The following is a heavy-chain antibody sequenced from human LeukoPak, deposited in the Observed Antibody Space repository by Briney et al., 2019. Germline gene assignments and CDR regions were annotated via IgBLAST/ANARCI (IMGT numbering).Heavy chain of an antibody. CDR3: ATASNFRFGY. V-gene: IGHV3-74*01. Sequence: GGSLRLSCATSGLTFRTTWMHWVRQAPGKGLMWVSRMNGEGTTIDYADSVKGRFTVSRDYAKNTLFLQMNNLRTEDTALYFCATASNFRFGYWGQGSLVIVSA. CDR2: MNGEGTTI. J-gene: IGHJ4*02. CDR1: GLTFRTTW. D-gene: IGHD3-10*01.